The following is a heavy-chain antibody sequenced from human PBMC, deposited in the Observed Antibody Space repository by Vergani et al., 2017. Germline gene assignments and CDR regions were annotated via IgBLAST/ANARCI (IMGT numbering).Heavy chain of an antibody. Sequence: EVQLLESGGGLVQPGGSLRLSCEASGFSFPGYAMSWVRQAPGKGLEWVSAISGSGGSTYYADSVKGRFTISRDNSKNTLYLQMNSLRAEDTAVYYCAKDPTTLRWYYFDYWGQGTLVTVSS. D-gene: IGHD4-23*01. CDR3: AKDPTTLRWYYFDY. CDR1: GFSFPGYA. J-gene: IGHJ4*02. V-gene: IGHV3-23*01. CDR2: ISGSGGST.